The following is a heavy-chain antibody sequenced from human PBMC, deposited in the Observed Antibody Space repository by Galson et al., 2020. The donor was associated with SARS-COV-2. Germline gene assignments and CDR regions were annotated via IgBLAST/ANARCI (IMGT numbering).Heavy chain of an antibody. CDR2: IKHDGSEK. D-gene: IGHD3-22*01. V-gene: IGHV3-7*01. CDR3: ARDSMAYYYDSSGYYYERVFDY. Sequence: TGGSLRLSCAASGFTFSSYWMSWVRQAPGKGLEWVANIKHDGSEKYYVDSVKGRFTISRDNAKNSLYLQMNSLRAEDTAVYYCARDSMAYYYDSSGYYYERVFDYWGQGTLVTVSS. J-gene: IGHJ4*02. CDR1: GFTFSSYW.